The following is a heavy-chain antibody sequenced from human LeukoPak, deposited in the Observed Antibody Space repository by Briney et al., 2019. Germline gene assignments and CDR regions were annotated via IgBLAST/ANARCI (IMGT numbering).Heavy chain of an antibody. Sequence: PGGYLRLSCAASGFTFSSYSMNWVRQAPGKGLEWVSSISSSSSYIYYADSVKGRFTISRDNAKNSLYLQMNSLRAEDTAVYYCARDLYDILTGYFNYWGQGTLVTVSS. V-gene: IGHV3-21*01. CDR3: ARDLYDILTGYFNY. D-gene: IGHD3-9*01. J-gene: IGHJ4*02. CDR2: ISSSSSYI. CDR1: GFTFSSYS.